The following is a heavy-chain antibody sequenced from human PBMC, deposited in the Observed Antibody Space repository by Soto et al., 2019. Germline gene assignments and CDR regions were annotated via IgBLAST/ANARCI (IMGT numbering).Heavy chain of an antibody. D-gene: IGHD3-9*01. CDR2: IYYSGST. V-gene: IGHV4-31*03. J-gene: IGHJ4*02. CDR1: GGSISSGGYY. Sequence: SETLSLTCTVSGGSISSGGYYWSWIRQHPGKGLEWIGYIYYSGSTYYNPSLKSRVTISVDTSKNQFSLKLSSVTAADTAVYYCAREYDILTGYPTTWGQGTLVTVSS. CDR3: AREYDILTGYPTT.